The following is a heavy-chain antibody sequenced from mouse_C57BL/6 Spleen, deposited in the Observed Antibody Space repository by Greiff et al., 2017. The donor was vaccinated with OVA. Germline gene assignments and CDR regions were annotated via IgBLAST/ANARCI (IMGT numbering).Heavy chain of an antibody. V-gene: IGHV2-4*01. CDR1: GFSLTSYG. J-gene: IGHJ4*01. CDR3: AKSAGTHYAMDY. CDR2: IWSGGST. Sequence: VMLVESGPGLVQPSQSLSITCTVSGFSLTSYGVHWVRQPPGKGLEWLGVIWSGGSTDYNAAFISRLSISKDNSKSQVFFKMNSLQADDTAIYYCAKSAGTHYAMDYWGQGTSVTVSS. D-gene: IGHD4-1*01.